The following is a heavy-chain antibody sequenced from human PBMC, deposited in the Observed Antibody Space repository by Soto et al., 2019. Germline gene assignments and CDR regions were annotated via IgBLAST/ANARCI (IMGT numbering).Heavy chain of an antibody. Sequence: SPTLSLTCAISGDSVSSNSAAWNWIRQSPSRGLEWLGRTYYRSKWYNDYAVSVKSRITINPDTSKNQFSLQLNSVTPEDTAVYYCAREGIAARLPYYYGMYVWGQGTTVTVSS. CDR2: TYYRSKWYN. CDR1: GDSVSSNSAA. D-gene: IGHD6-6*01. CDR3: AREGIAARLPYYYGMYV. J-gene: IGHJ6*02. V-gene: IGHV6-1*01.